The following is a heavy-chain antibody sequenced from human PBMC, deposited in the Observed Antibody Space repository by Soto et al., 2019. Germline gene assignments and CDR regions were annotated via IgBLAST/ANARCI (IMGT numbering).Heavy chain of an antibody. D-gene: IGHD5-12*01. V-gene: IGHV1-18*01. J-gene: IGHJ6*02. Sequence: QVQLVQSGGEVKKPGASVNVSCKASVYTFTIYGINWVRQAPGQGLEWMGWISPDNGNTNYAQKLQGRVTMTTDTATSTAYMELRSLRSDDTAVYYCARALGYSGYAGMDVWGQGTTVTVSS. CDR3: ARALGYSGYAGMDV. CDR2: ISPDNGNT. CDR1: VYTFTIYG.